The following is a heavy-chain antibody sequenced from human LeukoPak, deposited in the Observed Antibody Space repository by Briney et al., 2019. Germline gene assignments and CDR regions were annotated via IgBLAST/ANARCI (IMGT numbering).Heavy chain of an antibody. J-gene: IGHJ4*02. CDR3: ARRSVIYGSGSWFGY. V-gene: IGHV7-4-1*02. CDR1: GYTFTSYA. Sequence: ASVKVSCKASGYTFTSYAMNWVRQAPGQGLEWMGWINTNTGNPTYARGFTGRFVFSLDTSVSTAYLQISSLKAEDPAVYYCARRSVIYGSGSWFGYWGQGTLVTVSS. D-gene: IGHD3-10*01. CDR2: INTNTGNP.